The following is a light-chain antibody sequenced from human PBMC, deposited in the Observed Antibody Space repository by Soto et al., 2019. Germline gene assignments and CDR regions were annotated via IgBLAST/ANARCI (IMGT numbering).Light chain of an antibody. J-gene: IGLJ3*02. CDR3: CSYAGSSTWV. CDR1: SSDVGSYNL. Sequence: QSALTQPASVSGSPGQSITISCTGTSSDVGSYNLVSWYQQHPGKAPKLMIYEDIKRPSGVSNRFSGSKSGNTASLTISGLQTEYEADYHCCSYAGSSTWVFGGGTKLTVL. V-gene: IGLV2-23*01. CDR2: EDI.